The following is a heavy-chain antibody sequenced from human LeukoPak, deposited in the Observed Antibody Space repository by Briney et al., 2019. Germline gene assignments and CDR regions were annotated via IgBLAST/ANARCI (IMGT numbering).Heavy chain of an antibody. CDR1: GFTFSSFG. CDR2: ISNDGSNK. CDR3: TRDRGGSGYYYVDF. Sequence: PGGSLRLSCAASGFTFSSFGMHWVRQAPGKGLEWVALISNDGSNKYYADSVKGRFTISRDNSKNTLYLQMNSLRAEDTAVYYCTRDRGGSGYYYVDFWGQGTLVTVSS. D-gene: IGHD3-22*01. V-gene: IGHV3-30*03. J-gene: IGHJ4*02.